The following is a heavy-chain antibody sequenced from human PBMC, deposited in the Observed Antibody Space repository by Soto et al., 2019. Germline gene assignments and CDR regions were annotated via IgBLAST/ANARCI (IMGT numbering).Heavy chain of an antibody. D-gene: IGHD2-15*01. V-gene: IGHV3-23*01. Sequence: GGSLRLSCTASGFTFSSYAMSWVRQAPGKGLEWVSAISGSGGSTYYADSVKGRFTISRDNSKNTLYLQMNSLRAEDTAVYYCAKDWYGGNAGGGFDIWGQGTMVTVSS. J-gene: IGHJ3*02. CDR2: ISGSGGST. CDR1: GFTFSSYA. CDR3: AKDWYGGNAGGGFDI.